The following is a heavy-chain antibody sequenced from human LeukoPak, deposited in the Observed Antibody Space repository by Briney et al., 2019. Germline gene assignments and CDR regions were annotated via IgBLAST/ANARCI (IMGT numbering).Heavy chain of an antibody. J-gene: IGHJ5*02. CDR2: INPNSGGT. Sequence: ASVKVSCKASGYTFTGYYMHWVRQAPGQGLEWMGWINPNSGGTNYAQKFQGRVTMTRDTSISTAYMELSRLRSDDTAVYYCARVPSEYRLLMGPNWFDPWGQGTLVTVSS. CDR3: ARVPSEYRLLMGPNWFDP. V-gene: IGHV1-2*02. CDR1: GYTFTGYY. D-gene: IGHD2-2*01.